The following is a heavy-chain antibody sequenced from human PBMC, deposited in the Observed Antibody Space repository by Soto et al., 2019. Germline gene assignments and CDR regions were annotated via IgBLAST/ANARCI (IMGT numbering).Heavy chain of an antibody. D-gene: IGHD6-13*01. CDR1: GDSVSSNSAA. CDR3: AREVGIAAAGAQAYYYYGMDV. V-gene: IGHV6-1*01. J-gene: IGHJ6*02. CDR2: TYYRSKWYN. Sequence: PSQTLSLTCAISGDSVSSNSAAWNWIRQSPSRGLEWLGRTYYRSKWYNDYAVSVKSRITINPDTSKNQFSLQLNSVTPEDTAVYYCAREVGIAAAGAQAYYYYGMDVWDQGTTVTVSS.